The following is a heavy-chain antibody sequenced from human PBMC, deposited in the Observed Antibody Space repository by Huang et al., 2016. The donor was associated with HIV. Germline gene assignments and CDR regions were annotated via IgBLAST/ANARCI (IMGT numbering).Heavy chain of an antibody. Sequence: QVHLVQSGAEVKKPGASVKVSCKASGYTFTNYDINLVRQAPGRGVEWMGWMNPNTGNTGFAQSFQGRVTMTRKTSITTAYMELTSLTSEDTAVYYCARSAYGDLDYWGLGTLVIVSS. J-gene: IGHJ4*02. V-gene: IGHV1-8*02. CDR3: ARSAYGDLDY. D-gene: IGHD4-17*01. CDR1: GYTFTNYD. CDR2: MNPNTGNT.